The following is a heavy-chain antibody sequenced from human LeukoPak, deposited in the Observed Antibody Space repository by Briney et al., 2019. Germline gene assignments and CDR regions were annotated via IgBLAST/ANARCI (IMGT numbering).Heavy chain of an antibody. Sequence: GGSLRLSCAASGFTFSSYGMHWVRQAPGKGLEWVAFIRYDGSNKYYADSVKGRFTISRDNSKNTLYLQMNSLRAEDTAIYYCAKEYGSSSWYFPFDYWGQGTLVTVSS. CDR3: AKEYGSSSWYFPFDY. J-gene: IGHJ4*02. D-gene: IGHD6-13*01. V-gene: IGHV3-30*02. CDR1: GFTFSSYG. CDR2: IRYDGSNK.